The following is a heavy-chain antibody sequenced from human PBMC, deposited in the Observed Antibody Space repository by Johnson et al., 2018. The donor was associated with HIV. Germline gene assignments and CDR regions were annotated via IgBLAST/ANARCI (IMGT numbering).Heavy chain of an antibody. V-gene: IGHV3-23*04. CDR1: AFTFSSND. Sequence: VQLVESGGGLVQPGGSLRLSCGSSAFTFSSNDMKWVRQAPGKGLEWVSPISGSDHSTYYADSVKGRFTISRDNSKSTLYLQMNSLRPEDTSVYYCARDSGPSDFWSGYRLVVAFNIWGQGTRVTVSS. J-gene: IGHJ3*02. CDR2: ISGSDHST. CDR3: ARDSGPSDFWSGYRLVVAFNI. D-gene: IGHD3-3*01.